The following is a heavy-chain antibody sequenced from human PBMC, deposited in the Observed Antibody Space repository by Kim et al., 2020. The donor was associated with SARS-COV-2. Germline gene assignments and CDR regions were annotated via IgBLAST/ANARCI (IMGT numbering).Heavy chain of an antibody. J-gene: IGHJ5*02. CDR1: GFTFSNAW. CDR2: IKSKTDGGTT. CDR3: TTEARFLSFLEWLWKNNWFDP. D-gene: IGHD3-3*01. V-gene: IGHV3-15*01. Sequence: GGSLRLSCAASGFTFSNAWMSWVRQAPGKGLEWVGRIKSKTDGGTTDYAAPVKGRFTISRDDSKNTLYLQMNSLKTEDTAVYYCTTEARFLSFLEWLWKNNWFDPWGQGTLVTVSS.